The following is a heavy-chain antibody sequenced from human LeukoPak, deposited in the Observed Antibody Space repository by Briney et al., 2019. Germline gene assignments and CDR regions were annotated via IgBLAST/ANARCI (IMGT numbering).Heavy chain of an antibody. D-gene: IGHD2-2*01. CDR3: ARVYCSSTSCWFDP. CDR1: GGSISSGSYY. V-gene: IGHV4-61*02. J-gene: IGHJ5*02. Sequence: QVQLQESGPGLVKPSQTLSLTCTVSGGSISSGSYYWSWIRQPAGEGLEGIGRIYTSGSTNYNPSLKSRVTISVDTSKNQFSLKLSSVTAADTAVYYCARVYCSSTSCWFDPWGQGTLVTVSS. CDR2: IYTSGST.